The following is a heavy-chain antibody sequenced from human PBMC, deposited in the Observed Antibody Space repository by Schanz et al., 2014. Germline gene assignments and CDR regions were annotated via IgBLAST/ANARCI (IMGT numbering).Heavy chain of an antibody. CDR2: ISSSSSTI. D-gene: IGHD3-22*01. J-gene: IGHJ4*02. CDR3: AKDGRLPYYGTGSDFDY. Sequence: AQVVESGGGVVQPGRSLRLSCAASGFTFNFYGIHWVRQAPGKGLEWVSYISSSSSTIYYADSVKGRFTISRDNAKNSLYLQMNSLRAEDTAVYYCAKDGRLPYYGTGSDFDYWGQGTLVAVSS. CDR1: GFTFNFYG. V-gene: IGHV3-48*01.